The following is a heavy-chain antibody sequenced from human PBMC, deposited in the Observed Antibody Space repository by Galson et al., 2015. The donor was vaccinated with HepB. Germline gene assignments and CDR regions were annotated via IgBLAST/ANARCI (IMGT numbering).Heavy chain of an antibody. D-gene: IGHD6-19*01. CDR1: GFSLSTSGMC. Sequence: ALVKPTQTLTLTCTFSGFSLSTSGMCVSWIRQPPGKALEWLARIDWEDDKYYSTSLRTRFTISKDTSKNQVVLTMTNMDPMDTATYYCARTYSSGWYGYFDIWGQGTMVTVSS. J-gene: IGHJ3*02. CDR2: IDWEDDK. CDR3: ARTYSSGWYGYFDI. V-gene: IGHV2-70*11.